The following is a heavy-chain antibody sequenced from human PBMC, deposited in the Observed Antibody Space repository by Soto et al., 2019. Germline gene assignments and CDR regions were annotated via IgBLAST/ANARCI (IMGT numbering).Heavy chain of an antibody. V-gene: IGHV3-53*01. CDR3: ASTRDSGTSYYFDS. J-gene: IGHJ4*02. Sequence: EVQLAESGGGLIQPGGSLRLSCAASGLTVSSHYMSRVRQGPGKGLEWVSVIYKGGGTFYADSVKGRFTISRDNSQNTVFLQMNSLRAEDTAVYYCASTRDSGTSYYFDSWGQGTLVTVSS. CDR1: GLTVSSHY. CDR2: IYKGGGT. D-gene: IGHD1-26*01.